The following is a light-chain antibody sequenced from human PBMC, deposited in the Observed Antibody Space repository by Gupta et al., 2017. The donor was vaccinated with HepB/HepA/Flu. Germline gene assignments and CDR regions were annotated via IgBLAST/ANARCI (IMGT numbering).Light chain of an antibody. V-gene: IGKV3-20*01. Sequence: IVLTQSPGTLSLSPGERATLSCRASQSVSSSYLAWYQQKPGQAPRLLIYGASSRATGIPDRFSGSGSGTDFTLTISRPEPEDFAVYYCQQYGSSPPFTFGPGTKVDIK. CDR2: GAS. CDR1: QSVSSSY. J-gene: IGKJ3*01. CDR3: QQYGSSPPFT.